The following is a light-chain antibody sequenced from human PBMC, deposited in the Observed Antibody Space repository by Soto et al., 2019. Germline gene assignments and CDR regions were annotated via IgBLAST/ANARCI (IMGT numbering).Light chain of an antibody. CDR3: QQRSNWPQIT. V-gene: IGKV3-11*01. Sequence: EIVLTQSPATLSLSPGERATLSCRASQSVSKYLAWYQQKPGQAPRLLIHDASNRATGIPARFSGSGSGTDFTLTIISLEPEAFGVYNCQQRSNWPQITFGGGTKVEIK. J-gene: IGKJ4*01. CDR1: QSVSKY. CDR2: DAS.